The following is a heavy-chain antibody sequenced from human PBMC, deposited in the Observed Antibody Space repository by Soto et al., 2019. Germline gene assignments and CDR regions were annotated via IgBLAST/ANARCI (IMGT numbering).Heavy chain of an antibody. CDR3: AREFRSYGKRNWFDP. Sequence: PSETLSLTCTVSGGSISSGDYYWSWIRQPPGKGLEWIGYIYYSGSTYYNPSLKSRVTISVDTSKNQFSLKLSSVAAADTAVYYCAREFRSYGKRNWFDPWGQGTLVTVSS. D-gene: IGHD5-18*01. V-gene: IGHV4-30-4*01. CDR2: IYYSGST. J-gene: IGHJ5*02. CDR1: GGSISSGDYY.